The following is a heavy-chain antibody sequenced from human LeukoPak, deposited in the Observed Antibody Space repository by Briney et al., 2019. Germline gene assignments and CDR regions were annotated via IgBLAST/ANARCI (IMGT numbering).Heavy chain of an antibody. V-gene: IGHV3-20*04. D-gene: IGHD1-1*01. CDR2: ISWHGTRT. J-gene: IGHJ4*02. CDR1: GFTFDEYV. CDR3: ARAPTTSYFFDY. Sequence: GGSLRLSCAASGFTFDEYVMSWVRQAPGKGLEWVSGISWHGTRTGYADSVKGRFTISRDDAKNSLYLQMNSLRAEDMALYYCARAPTTSYFFDYWGQGTLVIVSS.